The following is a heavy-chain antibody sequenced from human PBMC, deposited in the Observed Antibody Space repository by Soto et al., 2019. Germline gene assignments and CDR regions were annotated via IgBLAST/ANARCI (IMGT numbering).Heavy chain of an antibody. CDR2: ISSSGTGT. CDR3: TRCMGTYCTSTAIDS. Sequence: EVHLLESGGGLVQPGGSLRLSCAASGFTFTNHAMSWVRQAPGKGLEWVSAISSSGTGTAHADSVKGRFTISRDNSKNTLHLQMNSLRAEDTAVYYCTRCMGTYCTSTAIDSWGQGTLVTVSS. D-gene: IGHD5-18*01. CDR1: GFTFTNHA. V-gene: IGHV3-23*01. J-gene: IGHJ4*02.